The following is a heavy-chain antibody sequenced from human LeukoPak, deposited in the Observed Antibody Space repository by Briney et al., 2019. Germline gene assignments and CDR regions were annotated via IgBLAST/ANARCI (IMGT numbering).Heavy chain of an antibody. Sequence: SETLSLTCTVSGGSISSYYWSWIRQPPGKGLEWIGYIYYSGSTNYNPSLKSRVTISVDTSKNQFSLKLSSVTAADTAVYYCARDPYGMDVWGQGTTVTVSS. CDR2: IYYSGST. V-gene: IGHV4-59*01. CDR1: GGSISSYY. J-gene: IGHJ6*02. CDR3: ARDPYGMDV.